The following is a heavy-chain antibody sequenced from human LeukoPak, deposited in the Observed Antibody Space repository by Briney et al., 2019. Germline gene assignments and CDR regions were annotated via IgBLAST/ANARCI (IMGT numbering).Heavy chain of an antibody. J-gene: IGHJ4*02. V-gene: IGHV4-39*07. Sequence: SETLSLTCTVSGGSISSSSYFWGWIRQPPGKGLEWIGSIYYSGSTYYNPSLKSRVTISVDTSKNQFSLKLSSVTAADTAVYYCARVARIAAARWGQGTLVTVSS. CDR1: GGSISSSSYF. CDR2: IYYSGST. D-gene: IGHD6-13*01. CDR3: ARVARIAAAR.